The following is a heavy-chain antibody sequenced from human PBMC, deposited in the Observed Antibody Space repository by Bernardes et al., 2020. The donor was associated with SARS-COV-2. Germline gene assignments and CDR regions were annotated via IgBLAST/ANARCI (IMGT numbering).Heavy chain of an antibody. D-gene: IGHD5-12*01. CDR2: IYSGGST. Sequence: GGSLRLSCAASGFTVSSNYMSWVRQAPGKGLEWVSVIYSGGSTYYADSVKGRFTISRHNSKNTLYLQMNSLRAEDTAVYYCARGGFVEMATIGWYFDLWGRGTLVTVSS. CDR1: GFTVSSNY. J-gene: IGHJ2*01. V-gene: IGHV3-53*04. CDR3: ARGGFVEMATIGWYFDL.